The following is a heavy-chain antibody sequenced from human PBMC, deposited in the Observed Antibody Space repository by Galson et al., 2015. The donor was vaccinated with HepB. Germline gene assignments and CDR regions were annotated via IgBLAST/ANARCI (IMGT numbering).Heavy chain of an antibody. Sequence: SLRLSCAASGFTFSSYSMNWVRQAPGKGLEWVSSISSSSSYIYYADSVKGRFTISRDNAKNSLYLQMNSLRAEDTAVYYCARGSVPAAEGPQYYYYYYMDVWGKGTTVTVSS. D-gene: IGHD2-2*01. CDR2: ISSSSSYI. CDR3: ARGSVPAAEGPQYYYYYYMDV. J-gene: IGHJ6*03. V-gene: IGHV3-21*01. CDR1: GFTFSSYS.